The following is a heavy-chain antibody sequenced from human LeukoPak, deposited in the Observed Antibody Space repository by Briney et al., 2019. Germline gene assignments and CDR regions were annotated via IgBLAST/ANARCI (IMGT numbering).Heavy chain of an antibody. D-gene: IGHD1-26*01. CDR3: APVGTWELQRVFDY. V-gene: IGHV3-7*01. CDR2: IHKAGTES. CDR1: GFTFTDYW. J-gene: IGHJ4*02. Sequence: GGSLRLSCAASGFTFTDYWMTWVRQVPGKGLEWVANIHKAGTESYYVDSVKGRFAISRDNAKNSLYLQLSSLRVDDTAVYYWAPVGTWELQRVFDYWGQGTLVTVSS.